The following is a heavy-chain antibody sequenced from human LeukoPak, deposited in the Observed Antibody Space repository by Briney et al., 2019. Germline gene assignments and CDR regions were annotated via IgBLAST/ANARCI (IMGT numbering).Heavy chain of an antibody. Sequence: SVKVSCKASGGTFSSYAISWVRQAPGQGLEWMGGIIPIFGTASYAQKLQGRVTMTTDTSTSTAYMELRSLRSDDTAVYYCAGGRRGYDSSGYYPFYYFDYWGQGTLVTVSS. V-gene: IGHV1-69*05. CDR1: GGTFSSYA. J-gene: IGHJ4*02. D-gene: IGHD3-22*01. CDR3: AGGRRGYDSSGYYPFYYFDY. CDR2: IIPIFGTA.